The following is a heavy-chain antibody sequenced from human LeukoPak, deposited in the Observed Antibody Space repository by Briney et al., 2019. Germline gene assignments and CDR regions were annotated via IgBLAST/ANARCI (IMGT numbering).Heavy chain of an antibody. J-gene: IGHJ4*02. CDR2: INHSGST. V-gene: IGHV4-34*01. CDR1: GGSFSGYY. D-gene: IGHD3-10*01. Sequence: SETLSLTCAVYGGSFSGYYWSWIRQPPGKGLEWIGEINHSGSTNYNPSLKSRVTISVDTSKNQFSLKLSSVTAADTAVYYCARGILLWSGETQFDYWGQGTLVTVSS. CDR3: ARGILLWSGETQFDY.